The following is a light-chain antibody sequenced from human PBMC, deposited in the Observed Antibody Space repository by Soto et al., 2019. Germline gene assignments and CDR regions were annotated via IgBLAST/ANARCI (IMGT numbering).Light chain of an antibody. CDR1: QSVSSSY. Sequence: GERATLSCRASQSVSSSYLAWYQQKPGQAPRLLIYGASSRATGIPDRFSGSGSGTDFTLTISRLEPEDFAVYYCQQYVSSPLTFGGGTKMDIK. J-gene: IGKJ4*01. V-gene: IGKV3-20*01. CDR3: QQYVSSPLT. CDR2: GAS.